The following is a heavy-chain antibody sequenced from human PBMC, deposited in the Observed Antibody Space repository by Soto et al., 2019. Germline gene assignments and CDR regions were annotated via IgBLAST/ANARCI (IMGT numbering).Heavy chain of an antibody. Sequence: ASVKFSGKASGYTFTGYYMHWVRQAPGQGFVWMGWNNSNSGGTNSAQKFQGWDTITRDTSISTAYMELSRLRSGETALYYCARAVAIQVKAAVGQFDYWGQGTLVTVPS. CDR2: NNSNSGGT. CDR1: GYTFTGYY. J-gene: IGHJ4*02. D-gene: IGHD6-13*01. V-gene: IGHV1-2*04. CDR3: ARAVAIQVKAAVGQFDY.